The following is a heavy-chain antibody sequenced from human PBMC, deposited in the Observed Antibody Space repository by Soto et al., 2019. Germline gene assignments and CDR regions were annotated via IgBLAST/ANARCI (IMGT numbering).Heavy chain of an antibody. J-gene: IGHJ4*02. Sequence: GASVKVSCKTSGFMFTRSAVQWVRQARGQRLEWRGWLVVGSGNTHYAQHFQERVTLTRDMSTGTAYMELSSLRSEDTAVYYCAAVPVLRFLKWLPAYFDYWGQGTLVTVSS. D-gene: IGHD3-3*01. V-gene: IGHV1-58*01. CDR3: AAVPVLRFLKWLPAYFDY. CDR1: GFMFTRSA. CDR2: LVVGSGNT.